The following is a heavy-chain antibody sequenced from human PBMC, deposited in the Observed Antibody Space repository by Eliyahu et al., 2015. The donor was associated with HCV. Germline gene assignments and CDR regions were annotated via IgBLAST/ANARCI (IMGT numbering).Heavy chain of an antibody. J-gene: IGHJ3*02. V-gene: IGHV3-23*01. D-gene: IGHD2/OR15-2a*01. CDR2: XSGSGXKT. CDR3: AKEGPQPGYFRLSFDI. CDR1: GFTFSSYA. Sequence: EVQLLESGGGLVQPGGSLRLSCAASGFTFSSYAMSXVRQVPGKGLEWVXAXSGSGXKTYYADSVKDRFTISRDNSKKTLYLQMNSLRAEDTAVYYCAKEGPQPGYFRLSFDIWGQGTMVTVSS.